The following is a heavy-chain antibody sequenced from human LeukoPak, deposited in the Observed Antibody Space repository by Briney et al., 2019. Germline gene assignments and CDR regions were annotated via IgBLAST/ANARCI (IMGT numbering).Heavy chain of an antibody. CDR2: ISSSGSTI. CDR3: ARDYDSSGYNDY. Sequence: GGSLRLSCAASGFTFSSYEMNWVRQAPGKGLKWVSYISSSGSTIYYADSVKGRFTISRDNAKNSLYLQMNSLRAEDTAVYYCARDYDSSGYNDYWGQGTLVTVSS. J-gene: IGHJ4*02. CDR1: GFTFSSYE. V-gene: IGHV3-48*03. D-gene: IGHD3-22*01.